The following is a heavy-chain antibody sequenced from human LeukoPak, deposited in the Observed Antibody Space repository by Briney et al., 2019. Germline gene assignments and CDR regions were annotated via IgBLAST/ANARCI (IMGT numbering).Heavy chain of an antibody. CDR3: ASSYGPNYFDY. CDR2: IYYSGST. CDR1: GDSISSYY. Sequence: SETLSLTRTVSGDSISSYYWSWIRQPPGKGLEWIGYIYYSGSTNYNPSLKSRVTISVDTSKNQFSLKLSSVTAADTAVYYCASSYGPNYFDYWGQGTLVTVSS. D-gene: IGHD5-18*01. J-gene: IGHJ4*02. V-gene: IGHV4-59*01.